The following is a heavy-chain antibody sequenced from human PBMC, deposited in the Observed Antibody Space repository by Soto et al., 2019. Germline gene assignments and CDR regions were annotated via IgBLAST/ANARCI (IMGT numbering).Heavy chain of an antibody. J-gene: IGHJ4*02. CDR2: TYYRSKWYN. CDR3: ARDRSRVAVDFDY. D-gene: IGHD6-19*01. V-gene: IGHV6-1*01. Sequence: PSQTLSLTCAISGDSVSINSATWNLIRQCPSRGLEWLGRTYYRSKWYNDYAVSVKSRIAINPDTSKNQFSLQLNSVTPEDTAVYYCARDRSRVAVDFDYWAQGTLVTVSS. CDR1: GDSVSINSAT.